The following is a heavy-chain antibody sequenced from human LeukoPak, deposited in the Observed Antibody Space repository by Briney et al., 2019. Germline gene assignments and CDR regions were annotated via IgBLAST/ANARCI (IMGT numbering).Heavy chain of an antibody. V-gene: IGHV4-34*01. CDR3: ARESAERYFDY. J-gene: IGHJ4*02. Sequence: SETLSLTCAVYGGSFSGYYWSWIRQPPGKGLEWIGEINHSGSTNYNPSLKSRVTISVDTSKNQFSLKLSSVTAADTAVYYCARESAERYFDYWGQRTLVTVSS. D-gene: IGHD3-9*01. CDR1: GGSFSGYY. CDR2: INHSGST.